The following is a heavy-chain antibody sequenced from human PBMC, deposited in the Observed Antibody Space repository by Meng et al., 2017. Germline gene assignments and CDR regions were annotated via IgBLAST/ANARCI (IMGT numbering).Heavy chain of an antibody. CDR2: ISGSGGST. J-gene: IGHJ4*02. V-gene: IGHV3-23*04. D-gene: IGHD3-16*02. Sequence: VQLEEVGGGLVQPGGSLRLYCAASGFTFSSYAMSWVRQAPGKGLEWVSAISGSGGSTYYADSVKGRFTISRDNSKNTLYLQMNSLRAEDTAVYYCALDPNTFGGVIANYWGQGTLVTVFS. CDR1: GFTFSSYA. CDR3: ALDPNTFGGVIANY.